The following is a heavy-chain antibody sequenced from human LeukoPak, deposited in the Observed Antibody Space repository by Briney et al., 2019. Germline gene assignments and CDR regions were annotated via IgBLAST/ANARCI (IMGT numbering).Heavy chain of an antibody. V-gene: IGHV3-23*01. CDR2: ISGSGGST. Sequence: GGSLRLSCAASGFTFSSYAMSWVRQAPGKGLEWVSAISGSGGSTYYADSVKGRFTISRDNSKNTLYLQMNSLRAEHTAVYYCATQPDFWSGYSDDYWGQGTLVTVSS. J-gene: IGHJ4*02. CDR3: ATQPDFWSGYSDDY. D-gene: IGHD3-3*01. CDR1: GFTFSSYA.